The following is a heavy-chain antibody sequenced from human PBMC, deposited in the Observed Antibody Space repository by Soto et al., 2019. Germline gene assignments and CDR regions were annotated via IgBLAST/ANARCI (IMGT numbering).Heavy chain of an antibody. D-gene: IGHD6-13*01. CDR3: ARTLVDAGSDY. V-gene: IGHV1-46*03. CDR2: INPNGATT. Sequence: ASVKVSCKASGYTFTSFYIHWVRQAPGQGPEWMGKINPNGATTTYAPKFQGRVTMTRDTSTSTVYMELSSLSSEDTAVYYCARTLVDAGSDYWGQGTLVTVS. J-gene: IGHJ4*02. CDR1: GYTFTSFY.